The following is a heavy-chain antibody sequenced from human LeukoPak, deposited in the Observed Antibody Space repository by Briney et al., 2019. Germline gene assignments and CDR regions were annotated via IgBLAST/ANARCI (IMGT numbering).Heavy chain of an antibody. CDR1: GGTFTSYA. V-gene: IGHV1-69*04. CDR2: IIPILGIA. D-gene: IGHD3-10*01. J-gene: IGHJ3*02. CDR3: ARDSETMVREVPGAFDS. Sequence: ASVKVSCKASGGTFTSYAITWVRQAPGQGLEWMGRIIPILGIANYAQRFPGRVTITPDKSTSTAYMELSRLRSEDTAVYYCARDSETMVREVPGAFDSWGQGTMVTVSS.